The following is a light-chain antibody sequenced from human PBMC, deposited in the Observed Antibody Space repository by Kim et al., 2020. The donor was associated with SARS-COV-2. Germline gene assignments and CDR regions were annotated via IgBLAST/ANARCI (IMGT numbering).Light chain of an antibody. J-gene: IGKJ2*01. CDR3: QQFDNLPPYT. CDR2: DAS. Sequence: DIQMTQSPSSLSASVGDRVTITCQASQDISNHLNWYQQKPGKAPKPLIYDASNLETGVPSRFSGSGSGTDFTFTISSLQPEDIATYYCQQFDNLPPYTFGQGTKLEIK. V-gene: IGKV1-33*01. CDR1: QDISNH.